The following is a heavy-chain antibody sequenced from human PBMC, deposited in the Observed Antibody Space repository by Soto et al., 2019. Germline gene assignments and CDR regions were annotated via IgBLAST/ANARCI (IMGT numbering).Heavy chain of an antibody. Sequence: QITLKESGPTRVKPTQTLTLTCTFSGFSLTTSRVGVGWIRQPPGKALQWLAMIYWDDDKRYTPSLKNRLTVTRDTSKGQVVLTMTNMDPVDTATYYCAHRGVVEYEAGFGSWGQGIVVTVSS. CDR2: IYWDDDK. D-gene: IGHD2-2*01. CDR3: AHRGVVEYEAGFGS. CDR1: GFSLTTSRVG. V-gene: IGHV2-5*02. J-gene: IGHJ4*02.